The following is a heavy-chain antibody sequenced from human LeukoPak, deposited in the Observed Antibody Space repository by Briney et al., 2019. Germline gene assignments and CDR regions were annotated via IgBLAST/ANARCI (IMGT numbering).Heavy chain of an antibody. CDR3: ATTNYANYYFWSGYYTYYYYYMDV. CDR1: GYTFTSYD. V-gene: IGHV1-8*01. CDR2: MNPNSGNT. D-gene: IGHD3-3*01. J-gene: IGHJ6*03. Sequence: ASVKVSCKASGYTFTSYDINWVRQATGQGLEWMGWMNPNSGNTGYAQKFQGRVTMTRNTSISTAYMELCSLRSEDTAVYYCATTNYANYYFWSGYYTYYYYYMDVWGKGTTVTVSS.